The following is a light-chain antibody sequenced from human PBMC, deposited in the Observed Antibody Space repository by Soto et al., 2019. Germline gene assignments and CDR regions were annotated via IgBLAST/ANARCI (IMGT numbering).Light chain of an antibody. V-gene: IGLV2-14*03. CDR3: SSYRGISAHLV. CDR2: DVS. J-gene: IGLJ3*02. Sequence: QSALTQPASVSGSPGQSITISCTGTSSDVGAYNYVSWYQQHPGKAPKLIIYDVSDRPSGVSSRFSGSKSGNTASLTISGLQAEDEANYYCSSYRGISAHLVFGGGTKLTVL. CDR1: SSDVGAYNY.